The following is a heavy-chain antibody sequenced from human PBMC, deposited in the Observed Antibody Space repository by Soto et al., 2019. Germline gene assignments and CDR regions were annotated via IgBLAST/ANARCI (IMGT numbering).Heavy chain of an antibody. V-gene: IGHV5-51*01. J-gene: IGHJ4*02. CDR3: ARGGSDYGLDY. Sequence: GESLKISCKGSGYSFTGYWIGWVRQMPGKGPEWMGIIFPGDSETRYSPSFQGQVTISVDKSISTAYLQWSSLKASDTATYYCARGGSDYGLDYWGQGTLVTVSS. CDR2: IFPGDSET. CDR1: GYSFTGYW. D-gene: IGHD3-10*01.